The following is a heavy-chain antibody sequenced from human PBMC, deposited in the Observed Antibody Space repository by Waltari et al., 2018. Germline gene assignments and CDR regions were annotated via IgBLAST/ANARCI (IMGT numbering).Heavy chain of an antibody. V-gene: IGHV4-34*01. Sequence: QVQLQQWGAGLLKPSETLSLTCAVYGGSFSGYYWSWIRQPPGKGLEWIGEINHSGSTNYNPSLKSRVTRSVDTSKNQFSLKLSSVTTADTAVYYCARDDYGDYSYWGQGTLVTVSS. CDR1: GGSFSGYY. J-gene: IGHJ4*02. D-gene: IGHD4-17*01. CDR3: ARDDYGDYSY. CDR2: INHSGST.